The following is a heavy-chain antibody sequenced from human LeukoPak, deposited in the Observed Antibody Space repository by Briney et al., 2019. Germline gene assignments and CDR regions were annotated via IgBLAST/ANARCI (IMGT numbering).Heavy chain of an antibody. CDR1: GYTFTSYG. D-gene: IGHD6-19*01. Sequence: ASVKVSCKASGYTFTSYGISWVRQAPGQGLEWMGWISAYNGNTNYAQKFQGRVTVTEDTSTDTAYMELSSLRSEDTAVYYCAGRSSGWDYFDYWGQGTLVTVSS. V-gene: IGHV1-18*01. J-gene: IGHJ4*02. CDR3: AGRSSGWDYFDY. CDR2: ISAYNGNT.